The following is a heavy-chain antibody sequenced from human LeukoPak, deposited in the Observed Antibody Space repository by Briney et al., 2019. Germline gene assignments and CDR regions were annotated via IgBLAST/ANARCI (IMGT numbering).Heavy chain of an antibody. J-gene: IGHJ4*02. V-gene: IGHV3-30*02. CDR1: GFTFSSYG. CDR2: IRYDGSNK. D-gene: IGHD3-10*01. Sequence: GGSLRLSCAASGFTFSSYGMHWVRQAPGKGLEWVAFIRYDGSNKYYADSVKGRFTISRDNSKNTLYLQMNSLRAEDTAVYYCAKDRRILSWFGEWGQGTLVTVSS. CDR3: AKDRRILSWFGE.